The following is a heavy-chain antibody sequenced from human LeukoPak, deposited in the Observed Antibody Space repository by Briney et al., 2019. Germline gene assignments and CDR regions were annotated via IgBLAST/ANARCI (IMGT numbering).Heavy chain of an antibody. CDR1: GFTFSNYW. D-gene: IGHD2-15*01. Sequence: WGSLRLSCEASGFTFSNYWMSWVRQAPGKRLEWVANIKGDGSEIYYVDSVKGRFTISRDNDKNSLYLQMNNLRAEDTAVYYCARDGSSFDYWGQGALVTVSS. J-gene: IGHJ4*02. CDR2: IKGDGSEI. CDR3: ARDGSSFDY. V-gene: IGHV3-7*01.